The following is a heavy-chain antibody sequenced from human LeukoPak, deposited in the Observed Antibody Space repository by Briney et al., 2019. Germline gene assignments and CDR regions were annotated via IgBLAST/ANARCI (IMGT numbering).Heavy chain of an antibody. J-gene: IGHJ5*02. CDR3: ARERCSSTSCYNWFDP. CDR1: GGTFSSFA. CDR2: IIPIFGTA. V-gene: IGHV1-69*05. Sequence: SVKVSCKASGGTFSSFAISWVRQAPGQGLEWMGGIIPIFGTANYAQKFQGRVTITTDESTSTAYMELSSLRSEDTGVYYCARERCSSTSCYNWFDPWGQGTLVTVSS. D-gene: IGHD2-2*01.